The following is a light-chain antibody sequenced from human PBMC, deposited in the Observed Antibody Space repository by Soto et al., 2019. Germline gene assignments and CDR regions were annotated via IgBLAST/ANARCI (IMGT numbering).Light chain of an antibody. Sequence: EVVRTQTPATLSWSRGERSALACRASQTIRSSLAWYKQKPGQAPRLLIYGASTRATDIPARVGGSGSGTEFTLTISSLQSEDSEIYYCQQYNNWPQTFGQGTKVDIK. J-gene: IGKJ1*01. CDR1: QTIRSS. CDR3: QQYNNWPQT. CDR2: GAS. V-gene: IGKV3-15*01.